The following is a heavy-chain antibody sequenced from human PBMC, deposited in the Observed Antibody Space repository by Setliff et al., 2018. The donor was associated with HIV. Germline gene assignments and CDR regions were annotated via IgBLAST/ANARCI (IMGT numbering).Heavy chain of an antibody. J-gene: IGHJ4*02. Sequence: SETLSLTCTVSGGSVSSDNYYWSWIRQHPGKGLEWIGYIYYSGSTYYNPSLKSRVTISVDTSKNQFSLKLRSVTAADTAVYYCGTLGIAVAGRGGVEYWGQGALVTVSS. CDR1: GGSVSSDNYY. V-gene: IGHV4-31*03. D-gene: IGHD6-19*01. CDR3: GTLGIAVAGRGGVEY. CDR2: IYYSGST.